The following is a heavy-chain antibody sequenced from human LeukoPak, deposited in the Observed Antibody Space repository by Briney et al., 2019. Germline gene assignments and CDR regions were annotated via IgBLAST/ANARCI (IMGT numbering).Heavy chain of an antibody. J-gene: IGHJ4*02. CDR3: GRVIAGAIDY. CDR2: INLDGSDT. Sequence: GGSLRLSCAASGFTFGGYSMTWVRQAPGKGLEWVANINLDGSDTFYVGFVKGRFTISRDNADNSLYLQMNSLRAEDTAVYYCGRVIAGAIDYWGQGTLVTVSS. D-gene: IGHD6-13*01. V-gene: IGHV3-7*01. CDR1: GFTFGGYS.